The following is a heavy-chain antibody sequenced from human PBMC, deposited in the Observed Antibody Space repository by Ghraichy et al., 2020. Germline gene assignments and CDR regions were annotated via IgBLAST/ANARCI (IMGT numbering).Heavy chain of an antibody. D-gene: IGHD3-22*01. CDR2: ISTSGNLM. J-gene: IGHJ4*02. CDR1: GFSFTTYS. Sequence: GESLNISCAASGFSFTTYSMNWVRQAPGKGLEWLSYISTSGNLMFYADSVKGRFTISRDNAKNSLSLQMNSLRDEDTAVYYCAREMSDSSGYYYPDYWGQGTLVTVSS. V-gene: IGHV3-48*02. CDR3: AREMSDSSGYYYPDY.